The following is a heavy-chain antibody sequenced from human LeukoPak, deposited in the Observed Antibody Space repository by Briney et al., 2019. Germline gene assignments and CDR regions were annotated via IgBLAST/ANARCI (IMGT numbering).Heavy chain of an antibody. CDR3: ARVVPAATDWFDP. CDR2: IYYSGST. V-gene: IGHV4-39*07. Sequence: PSETLSLTCTVSGGSISSSSYYWGWIRQPPGKGLKWIGSIYYSGSTYYNPSLKSRVTISVDTSKNQFSLKLSSVTAADTAVYYCARVVPAATDWFDPWGQGTLVTVSS. CDR1: GGSISSSSYY. D-gene: IGHD2-2*01. J-gene: IGHJ5*02.